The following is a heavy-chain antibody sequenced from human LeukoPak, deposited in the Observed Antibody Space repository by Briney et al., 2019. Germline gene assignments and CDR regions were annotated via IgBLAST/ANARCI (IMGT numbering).Heavy chain of an antibody. D-gene: IGHD3-9*01. CDR3: ARVRTYYDILTGYSDNAFDI. Sequence: SETLSLTCTVSGGSISSYYWSWIRQPAGKGLEWIGRIYTSGSTNYNPSLKSRVTMSVDTSKNQFSLKLSSVTAADTAVHYCARVRTYYDILTGYSDNAFDIWGQGTMVTVSS. CDR2: IYTSGST. V-gene: IGHV4-4*07. J-gene: IGHJ3*02. CDR1: GGSISSYY.